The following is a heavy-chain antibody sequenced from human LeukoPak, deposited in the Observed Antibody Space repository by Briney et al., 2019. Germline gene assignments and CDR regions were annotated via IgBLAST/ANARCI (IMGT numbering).Heavy chain of an antibody. CDR3: AKDSRYFDWFQYFDY. J-gene: IGHJ4*02. V-gene: IGHV3-23*01. CDR1: GFTFSSYA. CDR2: ISGSGGST. D-gene: IGHD3-9*01. Sequence: GGSLRLSCAASGFTFSSYAMSWVRQAPGKGLEWVSAISGSGGSTYYADSVKGRFTISRDNSKTTLYLQMNSLSAEDTAVYYCAKDSRYFDWFQYFDYWGQGTLVTVSS.